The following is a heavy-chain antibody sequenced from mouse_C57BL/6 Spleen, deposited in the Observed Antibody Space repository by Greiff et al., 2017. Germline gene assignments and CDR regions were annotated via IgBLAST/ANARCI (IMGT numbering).Heavy chain of an antibody. CDR3: ARDDYDFYYFDY. CDR1: GFTFSDYG. CDR2: ISSGSSTI. Sequence: DVHLVESGGGLVKPGGSLKLSCAASGFTFSDYGMHWVRQAPEKGLEWVAYISSGSSTIYYADTVKGRFTISRDNAKNTLFLQMTSLRSEDTAMXYCARDDYDFYYFDYWGQGTTLTVSS. J-gene: IGHJ2*01. V-gene: IGHV5-17*01. D-gene: IGHD2-4*01.